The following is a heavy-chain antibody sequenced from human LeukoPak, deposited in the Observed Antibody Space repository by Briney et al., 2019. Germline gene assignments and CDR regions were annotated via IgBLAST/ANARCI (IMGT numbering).Heavy chain of an antibody. CDR2: ISSSSSYI. CDR1: GFTFSSYS. J-gene: IGHJ6*02. CDR3: ARDHRRYGMDV. V-gene: IGHV3-21*01. Sequence: GGSLRLSCAASGFTFSSYSMNWVRQAPGKGLEWVSSISSSSSYIYYADSVKGRFTISRDNAKNSLYLQMNSLRAEDTAVYYCARDHRRYGMDVWGQGTTVTVSS.